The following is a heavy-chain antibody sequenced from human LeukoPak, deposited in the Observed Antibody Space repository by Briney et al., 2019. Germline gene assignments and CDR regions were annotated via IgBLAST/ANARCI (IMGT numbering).Heavy chain of an antibody. CDR1: GYTFVNHD. V-gene: IGHV1-8*01. J-gene: IGHJ3*02. CDR3: TMTSPAGYNLVGAFDT. CDR2: MNPTSGNT. D-gene: IGHD5-24*01. Sequence: ASVKVSCKASGYTFVNHDINWVRQATGQGLEWMGWMNPTSGNTGYAQKLQGRVSMTRDTSISTAYMELSSLTYEDTAVYYCTMTSPAGYNLVGAFDTWGQGTKVTVSS.